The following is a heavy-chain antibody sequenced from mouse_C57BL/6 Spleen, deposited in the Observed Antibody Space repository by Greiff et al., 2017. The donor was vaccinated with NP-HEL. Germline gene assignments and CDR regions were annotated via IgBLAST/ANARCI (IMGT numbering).Heavy chain of an antibody. V-gene: IGHV14-4*01. CDR3: TPTGWYFDV. CDR1: GFNIKDDY. J-gene: IGHJ1*03. CDR2: IDPENGDT. Sequence: EVQLQQSGAELVRPGASVKLSCTASGFNIKDDYMHWVKQRPEQGLEWIGWIDPENGDTEYASKFQGKATITADPSSNTAYLQLSSLTSEDTAVYYCTPTGWYFDVWGTGTTVTVSS.